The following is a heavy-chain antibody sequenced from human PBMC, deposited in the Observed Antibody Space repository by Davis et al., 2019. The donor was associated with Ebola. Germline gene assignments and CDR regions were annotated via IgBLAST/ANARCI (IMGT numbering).Heavy chain of an antibody. CDR1: GYTFTNYY. J-gene: IGHJ4*02. CDR3: ATDPMGSGWKPFDY. D-gene: IGHD6-19*01. V-gene: IGHV1-46*01. CDR2: INPNDGRT. Sequence: ASVKVSCKASGYTFTNYYMHWVRQAPGQGLEWMGMINPNDGRTIYAQKFQGRVTMTEDTSTDTAYMELSSLRSEDTAVYYCATDPMGSGWKPFDYWGQGTLVTVSS.